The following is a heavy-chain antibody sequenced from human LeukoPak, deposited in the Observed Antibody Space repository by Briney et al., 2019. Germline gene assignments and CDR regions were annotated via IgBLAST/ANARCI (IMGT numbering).Heavy chain of an antibody. Sequence: SETLSLTCTVSGYSISSGYYWGWIRQPPGKGLEWIGSIYYSGSTYYNPSLKSRVTISVDTSKNQFSLKLSSVTAADTAVYYCARDTYYYDSSGRRFDYWGQGTLVTVSS. D-gene: IGHD3-22*01. CDR1: GYSISSGYY. J-gene: IGHJ4*02. V-gene: IGHV4-38-2*02. CDR3: ARDTYYYDSSGRRFDY. CDR2: IYYSGST.